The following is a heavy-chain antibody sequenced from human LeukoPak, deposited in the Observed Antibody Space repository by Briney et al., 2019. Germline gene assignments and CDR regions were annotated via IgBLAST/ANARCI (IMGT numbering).Heavy chain of an antibody. Sequence: PGGSLRLSCAASGFTFSSYEMNWLRQAPGKGLEGISYISSSGRTIYYADSVKGRFTISRDNAKNSLYLQMNRLRVEDTAVYYCARGSLTGEYGMDVWGQGTTVTVSS. CDR2: ISSSGRTI. CDR1: GFTFSSYE. J-gene: IGHJ6*02. D-gene: IGHD1-20*01. V-gene: IGHV3-48*03. CDR3: ARGSLTGEYGMDV.